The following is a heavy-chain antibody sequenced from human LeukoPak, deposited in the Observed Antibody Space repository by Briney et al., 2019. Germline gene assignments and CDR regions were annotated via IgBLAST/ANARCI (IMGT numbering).Heavy chain of an antibody. D-gene: IGHD1-7*01. CDR3: ARVLKKLELRSGFDY. V-gene: IGHV1-69*13. Sequence: ASVKVSCKASGGTFSSYAISWVRQAPGQGLEWMGGIIPIFGTANYAQKFQGRVTITADESTSTAYMELSSLRSEDTAVYYCARVLKKLELRSGFDYWGQGTLVTVSS. J-gene: IGHJ4*02. CDR1: GGTFSSYA. CDR2: IIPIFGTA.